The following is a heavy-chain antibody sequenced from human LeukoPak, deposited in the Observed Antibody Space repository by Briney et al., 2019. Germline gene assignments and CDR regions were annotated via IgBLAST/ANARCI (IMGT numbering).Heavy chain of an antibody. CDR3: ARVAGILGRREAFDI. D-gene: IGHD2-21*01. CDR1: GFTFDKYT. J-gene: IGHJ3*02. CDR2: ISYDGSNK. Sequence: GRSLRLSCAASGFTFDKYTIHWVRQAPGKGLEWVAFISYDGSNKDYADSVKGRFTISRDNSKNVLYLQVNSLRAEDTAVYYCARVAGILGRREAFDIWGQGTMVTVSS. V-gene: IGHV3-30-3*01.